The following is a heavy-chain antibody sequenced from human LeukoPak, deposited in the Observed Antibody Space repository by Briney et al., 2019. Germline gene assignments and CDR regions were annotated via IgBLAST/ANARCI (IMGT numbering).Heavy chain of an antibody. J-gene: IGHJ4*02. CDR1: GDSISSSSYY. CDR3: ARHYRPQWPVHGKIDY. Sequence: SETLSLTCTVSGDSISSSSYYWGWIRQPPGKGLKWVGSIYYTGITHYNPSLKSRVTISVYTSKNQFSLKLSSITAADTAVYHCARHYRPQWPVHGKIDYWGQGTLVTVSS. CDR2: IYYTGIT. D-gene: IGHD6-19*01. V-gene: IGHV4-39*01.